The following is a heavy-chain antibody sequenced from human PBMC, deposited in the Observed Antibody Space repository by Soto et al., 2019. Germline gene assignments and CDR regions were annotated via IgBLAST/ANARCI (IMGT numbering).Heavy chain of an antibody. Sequence: SGPTLVNPTQTLTLTCTFSGFSLNTTAVGVGWIRQPPGKALERLALIYWDNDKRYNPSLKTRLTITKDTSKNQVVFKMTNMDPVDTATYFCADREGGDYVWGSYKDAFDIWGQGTMVTVSS. CDR3: ADREGGDYVWGSYKDAFDI. CDR1: GFSLNTTAVG. D-gene: IGHD3-16*01. CDR2: IYWDNDK. J-gene: IGHJ3*02. V-gene: IGHV2-5*02.